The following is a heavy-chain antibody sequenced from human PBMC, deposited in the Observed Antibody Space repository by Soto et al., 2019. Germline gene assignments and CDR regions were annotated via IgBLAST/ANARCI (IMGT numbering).Heavy chain of an antibody. CDR2: ISWDGGST. CDR3: AKDYYYGSGSYYTQYYYYGMDV. D-gene: IGHD3-10*01. Sequence: QPGGSLRLSCAASGFTFDDYAMHWVRQAPGKGLEWVSLISWDGGSTYYADSVKGRFTISRDNSKNSLYLQMNSLRAEDTALYYCAKDYYYGSGSYYTQYYYYGMDVWGQGTTVTVSS. V-gene: IGHV3-43D*04. CDR1: GFTFDDYA. J-gene: IGHJ6*02.